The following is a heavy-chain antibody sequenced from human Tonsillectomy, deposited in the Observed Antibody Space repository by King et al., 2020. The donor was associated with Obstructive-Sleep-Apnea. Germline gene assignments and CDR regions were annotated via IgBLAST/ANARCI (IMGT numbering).Heavy chain of an antibody. D-gene: IGHD4-17*01. CDR2: IYYSGST. CDR3: ARGRVTTVTSYHDY. V-gene: IGHV4-30-4*07. CDR1: GGSISSGGYS. J-gene: IGHJ4*02. Sequence: QLQESGPGLVKPSRTLSLTCAVSGGSISSGGYSWSWIRQPPGKGLEWIGYIYYSGSTFYNPSLKSRVTISVDTSKNQFSLKLSSVTAADTAVYYCARGRVTTVTSYHDYWGQGTLVTVSS.